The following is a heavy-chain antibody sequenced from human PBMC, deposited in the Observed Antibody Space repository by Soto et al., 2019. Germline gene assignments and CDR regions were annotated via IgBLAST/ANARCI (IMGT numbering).Heavy chain of an antibody. CDR3: AADANSGDWYFDL. J-gene: IGHJ2*01. D-gene: IGHD2-21*01. CDR1: GFTFSGSA. CDR2: MVVGSADT. Sequence: TVKVSCKASGFTFSGSAVQWVRLTRGQRLEWIGWMVVGSADTHYAQKFHERVTISRDMSTNTAYMALSGLSSEDTAVYYCAADANSGDWYFDLWGRGTLVTVSS. V-gene: IGHV1-58*01.